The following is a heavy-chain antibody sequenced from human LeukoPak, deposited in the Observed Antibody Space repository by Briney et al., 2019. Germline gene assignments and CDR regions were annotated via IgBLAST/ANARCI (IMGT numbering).Heavy chain of an antibody. CDR1: GGSISSGGYY. D-gene: IGHD3-10*01. CDR2: IYYSGST. V-gene: IGHV4-31*03. J-gene: IGHJ4*02. CDR3: ARRGGSGSYYFY. Sequence: PSETLSLTCTVSGGSISSGGYYWSWIRQHPGKGLEWIGYIYYSGSTYYNPSLKSRVTISVDTSKNQFSLKLSSVTAAHTVVYYCARRGGSGSYYFYWGQGTLVTVSS.